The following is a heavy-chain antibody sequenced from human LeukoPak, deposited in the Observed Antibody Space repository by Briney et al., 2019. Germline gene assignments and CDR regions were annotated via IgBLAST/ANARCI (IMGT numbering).Heavy chain of an antibody. J-gene: IGHJ4*02. CDR3: AHLMVYASCLDCYFDY. CDR1: GFSLSTSGVG. V-gene: IGHV2-5*01. Sequence: SGPTLVNPTQTLTLTCTFSGFSLSTSGVGVGWIRQPPGKALEWLALIYWNDDKRYSPSLKSRLTITKDTSKNQVVLTMTNMDPVDTATYYCAHLMVYASCLDCYFDYWGQGTLVTVSS. CDR2: IYWNDDK. D-gene: IGHD2-8*01.